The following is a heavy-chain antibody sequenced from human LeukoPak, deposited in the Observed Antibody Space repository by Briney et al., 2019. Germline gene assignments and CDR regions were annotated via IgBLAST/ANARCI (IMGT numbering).Heavy chain of an antibody. D-gene: IGHD5-18*01. J-gene: IGHJ5*02. V-gene: IGHV4-34*01. CDR1: GGSFSGYY. CDR3: ARQERGYSYGSVFPGSGLDP. CDR2: IGHGGGT. Sequence: SETLALTCAVYGGSFSGYYWTFVRQTPGKGLEWIGEIGHGGGTNYHPSLKSRVSISIDPSKKQFSLRLSSVTAADTAVYYCARQERGYSYGSVFPGSGLDPWGQGTLVTVSS.